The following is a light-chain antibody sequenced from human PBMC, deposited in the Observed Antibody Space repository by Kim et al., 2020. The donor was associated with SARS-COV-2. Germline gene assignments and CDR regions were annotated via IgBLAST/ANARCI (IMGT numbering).Light chain of an antibody. V-gene: IGLV2-11*01. CDR2: DVS. CDR1: STDVGGY. CDR3: FSYAGSYSYV. J-gene: IGLJ1*01. Sequence: QSALTQPRSVSGSPGQSVTISCTGTSTDVGGYNDVSKRPSGVPDRFSGSKSGNTASLTISGLQAEDEADYYCFSYAGSYSYVFGTGTKVTVL.